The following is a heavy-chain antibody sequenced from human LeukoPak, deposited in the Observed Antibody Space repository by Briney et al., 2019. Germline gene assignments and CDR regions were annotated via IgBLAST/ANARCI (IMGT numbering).Heavy chain of an antibody. Sequence: SETLSLTCTVSGGSFSSYYWSWIRQPPGKGLEWLGYIYYSGSTNYNPSLKSRVTISVDTSKNQFSLKLSSVTAADTAVYYCARSEWNYDILTGYYMRNYYGMDVWGQGTTVTVSS. V-gene: IGHV4-59*01. D-gene: IGHD3-9*01. CDR3: ARSEWNYDILTGYYMRNYYGMDV. J-gene: IGHJ6*02. CDR1: GGSFSSYY. CDR2: IYYSGST.